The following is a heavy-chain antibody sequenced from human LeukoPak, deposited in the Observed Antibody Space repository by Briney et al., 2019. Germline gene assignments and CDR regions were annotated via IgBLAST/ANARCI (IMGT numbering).Heavy chain of an antibody. CDR1: GGSFSGYY. D-gene: IGHD2-2*01. CDR2: INHSGST. CDR3: ARDRYCSSTSCNRYYYHGMDV. J-gene: IGHJ6*02. Sequence: PSETLSLTCGVYGGSFSGYYWSWIRQPPGKGLEWIGDINHSGSTNYNPSLKSRVTISVDPSKSKFSLRLSSMTAADTAVYYCARDRYCSSTSCNRYYYHGMDVWGQGTTVTVSS. V-gene: IGHV4-34*01.